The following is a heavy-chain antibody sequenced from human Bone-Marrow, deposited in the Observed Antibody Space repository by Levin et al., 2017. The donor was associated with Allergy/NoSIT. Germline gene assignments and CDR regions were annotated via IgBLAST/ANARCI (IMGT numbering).Heavy chain of an antibody. CDR2: INISGRT. Sequence: SQTLSLTCTVSNGSIGTYYWSWIRQPAGKGLEWIGRINISGRTNYNPSLRSRVTMSVDTSKNQFSLRLGSVTAADTAVYYCARVLGHASGSWEYNWLDPWGQGTLVTVSS. CDR1: NGSIGTYY. J-gene: IGHJ5*02. V-gene: IGHV4-4*07. D-gene: IGHD3-10*01. CDR3: ARVLGHASGSWEYNWLDP.